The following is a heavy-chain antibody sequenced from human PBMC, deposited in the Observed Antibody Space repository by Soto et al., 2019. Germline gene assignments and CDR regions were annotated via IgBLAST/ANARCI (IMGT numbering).Heavy chain of an antibody. CDR3: AREGNLGRWIQPLDS. D-gene: IGHD2-2*03. Sequence: SETLSLTCSVSGGSVTNYYWSWIRQPPGKGLEWIGYIYYTGNTKYGPSLKSRVTMSVDTSKNHFSLKLISVTTADTAVYFCAREGNLGRWIQPLDSWGQGTLVTVSS. V-gene: IGHV4-59*02. J-gene: IGHJ4*02. CDR2: IYYTGNT. CDR1: GGSVTNYY.